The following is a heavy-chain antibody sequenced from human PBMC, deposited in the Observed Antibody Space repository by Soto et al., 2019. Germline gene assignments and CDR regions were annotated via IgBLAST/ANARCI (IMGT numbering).Heavy chain of an antibody. Sequence: ASVKVSCKASGYTFTGYYMHWVRQAPGQGLEWMGWINPNSGGTNYAQKFQGWVTMTRDTSISTAYMELSRLRSDDTAVYYCARWDAIAAAGTDYYGMDVWGQGTTVTVSS. V-gene: IGHV1-2*04. J-gene: IGHJ6*02. CDR2: INPNSGGT. CDR3: ARWDAIAAAGTDYYGMDV. CDR1: GYTFTGYY. D-gene: IGHD6-13*01.